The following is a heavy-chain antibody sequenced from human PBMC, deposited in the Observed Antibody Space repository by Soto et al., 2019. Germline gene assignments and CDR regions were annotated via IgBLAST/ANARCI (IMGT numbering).Heavy chain of an antibody. CDR3: DRGGHIAVVTDSFDS. CDR1: GYPFNTYY. D-gene: IGHD2-21*02. CDR2: IHPSGGGS. V-gene: IGHV1-46*03. Sequence: ASVKVSCKSSGYPFNTYYLHWVRQAPGQGLEWMGMIHPSGGGSTYAQKFLGRVTMTMDSSTSTVFMELTSLRSADTAVYYCDRGGHIAVVTDSFDSWGQGTLVTVSS. J-gene: IGHJ4*02.